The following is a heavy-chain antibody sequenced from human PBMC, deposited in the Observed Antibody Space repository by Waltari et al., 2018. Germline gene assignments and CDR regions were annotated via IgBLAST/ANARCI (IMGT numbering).Heavy chain of an antibody. Sequence: EVQLVQSGAEVKKPGATVKISCKASGYTFTDYYMHWVQQAPGKGLEWMGRVDPEDGETIYAEKFQGRVTITADTSTDTAYMELSSLRSEDTAVYYCATDRGSGSYYISGYWGQGTLVTVSS. V-gene: IGHV1-69-2*01. CDR2: VDPEDGET. J-gene: IGHJ4*02. D-gene: IGHD3-10*01. CDR1: GYTFTDYY. CDR3: ATDRGSGSYYISGY.